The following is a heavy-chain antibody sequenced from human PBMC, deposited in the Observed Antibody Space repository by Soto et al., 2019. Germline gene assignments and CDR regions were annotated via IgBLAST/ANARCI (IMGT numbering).Heavy chain of an antibody. CDR1: GFTLSTYP. CDR2: ISSNGGST. CDR3: ARDMAVWFGELDF. V-gene: IGHV3-64*01. J-gene: IGHJ4*02. Sequence: GGSLRLSCGASGFTLSTYPMHWVRQAPGKGLEYVSGISSNGGSTYYANSVNGKFTISRDNSKNTLYLQMGSLRDEDTAVYYCARDMAVWFGELDFWGQGTLVTVSS. D-gene: IGHD3-10*01.